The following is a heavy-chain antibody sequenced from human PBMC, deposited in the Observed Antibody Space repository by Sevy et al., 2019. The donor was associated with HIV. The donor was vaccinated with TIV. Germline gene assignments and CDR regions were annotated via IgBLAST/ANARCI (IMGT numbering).Heavy chain of an antibody. D-gene: IGHD6-19*01. V-gene: IGHV4-38-2*02. CDR1: GYSISSGYY. J-gene: IGHJ4*02. CDR2: IYHSGST. CDR3: ARGGSGWDGLDY. Sequence: SETLSLTCTVSGYSISSGYYWGWIRQPPGKGLEWIGSIYHSGSTYYNPSLKSRVTISVDTSKNQFSLKLSSVTAADTAMYYCARGGSGWDGLDYWGQGTLVTVSS.